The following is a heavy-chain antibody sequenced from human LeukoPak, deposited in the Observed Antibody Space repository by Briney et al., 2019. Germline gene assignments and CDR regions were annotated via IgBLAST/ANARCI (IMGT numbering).Heavy chain of an antibody. V-gene: IGHV1-24*01. Sequence: ASVKDSCKVSGYILPELSIHSVRPAPGRRLEWVGGIDTVHGETNKAHMIQGRVTINEDTSADKAYIEPTSLTSEDTAVYYLLTRSPHSGYDSFDYWSQGTLVAVSS. J-gene: IGHJ4*02. CDR2: IDTVHGET. CDR1: GYILPELS. D-gene: IGHD5-12*01. CDR3: LTRSPHSGYDSFDY.